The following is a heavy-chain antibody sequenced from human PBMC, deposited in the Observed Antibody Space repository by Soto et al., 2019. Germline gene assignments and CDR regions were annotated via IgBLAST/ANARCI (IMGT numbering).Heavy chain of an antibody. V-gene: IGHV3-21*01. D-gene: IGHD6-13*01. Sequence: GGSLRLSCAASGFTFSSYSMNWVRQAPGKGLEWVSSISSSSSNIYYADSVKGRFTISRDNAKNSLYLQMNSLRAEDTAVYYWASEKVEQLCFVNLPYYYYGMDVWGQGTTVTVSS. CDR1: GFTFSSYS. J-gene: IGHJ6*02. CDR3: ASEKVEQLCFVNLPYYYYGMDV. CDR2: ISSSSSNI.